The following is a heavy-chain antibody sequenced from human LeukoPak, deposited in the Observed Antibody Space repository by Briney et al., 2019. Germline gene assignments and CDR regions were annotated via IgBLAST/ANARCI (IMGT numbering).Heavy chain of an antibody. D-gene: IGHD2-2*01. CDR3: AKSFRSTSLDY. Sequence: PGGSLRLSCAASGFTFSNNGMHWLRQAPGKGLEWVSAISGSGDSTYYADSVKGRFTISRDNSRNTLYLQMNSLRAGDTAVYYCAKSFRSTSLDYWGQGTLVTVSS. CDR1: GFTFSNNG. V-gene: IGHV3-23*01. J-gene: IGHJ4*02. CDR2: ISGSGDST.